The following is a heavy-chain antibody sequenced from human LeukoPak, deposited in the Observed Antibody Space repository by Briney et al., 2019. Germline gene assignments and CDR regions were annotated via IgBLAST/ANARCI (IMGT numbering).Heavy chain of an antibody. D-gene: IGHD6-19*01. V-gene: IGHV4-30-2*01. J-gene: IGHJ4*02. CDR3: ARDKSGWFGDY. CDR2: IYHSGST. Sequence: PSETLSLTCAVSGGSISSGGYSWSWIRQPPGKGLEWIGYIYHSGSTYYNPSLKSRVTISVDRSKNQFSLKLSSVTAADTAVYYCARDKSGWFGDYWGQGTLVTVSS. CDR1: GGSISSGGYS.